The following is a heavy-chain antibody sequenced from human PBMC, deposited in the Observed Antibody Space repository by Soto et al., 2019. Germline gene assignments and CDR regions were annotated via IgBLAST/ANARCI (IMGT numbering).Heavy chain of an antibody. CDR2: ISYDGSKK. J-gene: IGHJ4*02. D-gene: IGHD4-17*01. V-gene: IGHV3-30*18. Sequence: QVQLVESGGGVVQPGRSLRLSCAASGFTFNMYGIQWVRQAPGKGLEWVAVISYDGSKKYYSDSVKGRFTISRDNSMTTSHLQMNDLRLEDTAIYYCAKDRRERGYGGNSPYDYWGQGALVTVSS. CDR3: AKDRRERGYGGNSPYDY. CDR1: GFTFNMYG.